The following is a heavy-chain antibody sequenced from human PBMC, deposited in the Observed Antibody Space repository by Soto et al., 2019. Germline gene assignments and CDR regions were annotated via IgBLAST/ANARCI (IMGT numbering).Heavy chain of an antibody. CDR1: GFTFSSYG. CDR2: ISYDGSNK. Sequence: QVQLVESGGGVVQPGRSLRLSCAASGFTFSSYGMHWVRQAPGKGLEWVAGISYDGSNKYYADSVKGRFTISRDNSKNTLYLQMNSLRAEDTAVYYCANNHWGQGTLVTVSS. J-gene: IGHJ4*02. CDR3: ANNH. V-gene: IGHV3-30*18.